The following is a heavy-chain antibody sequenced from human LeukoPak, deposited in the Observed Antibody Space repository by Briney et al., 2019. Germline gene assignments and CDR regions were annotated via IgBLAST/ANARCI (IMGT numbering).Heavy chain of an antibody. CDR2: ISSSSSYI. J-gene: IGHJ1*01. CDR3: AGRAVAGKYFQH. CDR1: GFTFSSYS. D-gene: IGHD6-19*01. V-gene: IGHV3-21*01. Sequence: GGSLRLSCAASGFTFSSYSMNWVRQAPGKRLEWVSSISSSSSYIYYADSVKGRFTISRDNAKNSLYLQMNSLRAEDTAVYYCAGRAVAGKYFQHWGQGTLVTVSS.